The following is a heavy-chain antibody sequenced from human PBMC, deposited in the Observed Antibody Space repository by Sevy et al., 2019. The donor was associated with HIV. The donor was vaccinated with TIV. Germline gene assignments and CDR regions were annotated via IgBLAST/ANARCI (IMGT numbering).Heavy chain of an antibody. CDR1: GGTFSSYA. CDR3: AGVMVQGVSGMYNWFDP. Sequence: ASVKVSCKASGGTFSSYAISWVRQAPGQGLEWMGGIIPIFGTANYARKFQGRVTITADESTSTAYMELSSLRSEDTAVYYCAGVMVQGVSGMYNWFDPWGQGTLVTVSS. J-gene: IGHJ5*02. D-gene: IGHD3-10*01. CDR2: IIPIFGTA. V-gene: IGHV1-69*13.